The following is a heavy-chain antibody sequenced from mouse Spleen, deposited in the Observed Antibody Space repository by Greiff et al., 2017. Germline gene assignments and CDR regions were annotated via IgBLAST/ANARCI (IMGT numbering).Heavy chain of an antibody. CDR1: GYTFTSYW. CDR2: IHPNSGST. CDR3: ARGDWDNWYFDV. Sequence: VQLQQSGAELVKPGASVKLSCKASGYTFTSYWMHWVKQRPGQGLEWIGMIHPNSGSTNYNEKFKSKATLTVDKSSSTAYMQLSSLTSEDSAVYYCARGDWDNWYFDVWGAGTTVTVSS. D-gene: IGHD4-1*01. J-gene: IGHJ1*01. V-gene: IGHV1-64*01.